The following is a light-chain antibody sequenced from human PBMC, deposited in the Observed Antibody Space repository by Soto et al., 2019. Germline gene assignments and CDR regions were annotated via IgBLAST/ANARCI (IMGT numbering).Light chain of an antibody. CDR1: QSVSSSY. J-gene: IGKJ3*01. V-gene: IGKV3D-7*01. CDR2: GAS. CDR3: QQDYTRFT. Sequence: PGERVTLSCRASQSVSSSYLTWYQQKPGRAPRLLIYGASTRATSIPARFSGSGSGTDFTLTISSLQPEDFAVYYCQQDYTRFTFGPGTKVDIK.